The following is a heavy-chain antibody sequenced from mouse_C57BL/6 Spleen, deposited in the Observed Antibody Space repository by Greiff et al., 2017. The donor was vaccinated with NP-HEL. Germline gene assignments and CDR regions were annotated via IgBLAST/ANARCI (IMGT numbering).Heavy chain of an antibody. J-gene: IGHJ2*01. CDR2: ISDGGSYT. CDR1: GFTFSSYA. Sequence: EVQGVESGGGLVKPGGSLKLSCAASGFTFSSYAMSWVRQTPEKRLEWVATISDGGSYTYYPDNVKGRFTISRDNAKNNLYLQMSHLKSEDTAMYYCARDDYYYGSSYVLFDYWGQGTTLTVSS. CDR3: ARDDYYYGSSYVLFDY. D-gene: IGHD1-1*01. V-gene: IGHV5-4*01.